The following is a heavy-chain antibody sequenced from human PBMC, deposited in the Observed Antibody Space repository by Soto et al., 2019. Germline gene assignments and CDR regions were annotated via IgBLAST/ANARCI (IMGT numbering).Heavy chain of an antibody. J-gene: IGHJ4*02. D-gene: IGHD6-25*01. CDR3: ARHRLDEYYFDY. Sequence: QLQLQESGPGPVKPSETLSLTCTVSGASISSSSYYWGWIRQPPGKGLEWIGSIYYSGSTYYNPSLKSRVTISVDTSKNQFSLKLSSVTAADTAVYYCARHRLDEYYFDYWGQGTLVTVSS. V-gene: IGHV4-39*01. CDR1: GASISSSSYY. CDR2: IYYSGST.